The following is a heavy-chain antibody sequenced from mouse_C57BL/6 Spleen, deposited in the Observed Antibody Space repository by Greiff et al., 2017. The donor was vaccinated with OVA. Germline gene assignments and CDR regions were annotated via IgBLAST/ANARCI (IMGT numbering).Heavy chain of an antibody. V-gene: IGHV6-3*01. J-gene: IGHJ1*03. CDR1: GFTFSNYW. CDR3: TAIYYGNSYWYFDV. Sequence: EVQVVESGGGLVQPGGSMKLSCVASGFTFSNYWMNWVRQSPEKGLEWVAQIRLKSDNYATHYAESVKGRFTISRDDSKSSVYLQMNNLRAEDTGIYYCTAIYYGNSYWYFDVWGTGTTVTVSS. D-gene: IGHD2-1*01. CDR2: IRLKSDNYAT.